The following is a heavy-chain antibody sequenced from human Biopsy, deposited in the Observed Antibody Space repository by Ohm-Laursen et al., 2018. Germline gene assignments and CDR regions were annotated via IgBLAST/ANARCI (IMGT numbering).Heavy chain of an antibody. V-gene: IGHV1-24*01. CDR1: GYTLTELS. J-gene: IGHJ4*02. Sequence: SVKVSCKVSGYTLTELSIHWVRQTGGKGLEWMGGFDRVERKTVYAEKFQGRVTMTEDTSTDTVYMEVTSLRSDDTAVYYCATGPYYDTRFYYNVRPFDFWGQGTLVTVSS. CDR2: FDRVERKT. D-gene: IGHD3-10*01. CDR3: ATGPYYDTRFYYNVRPFDF.